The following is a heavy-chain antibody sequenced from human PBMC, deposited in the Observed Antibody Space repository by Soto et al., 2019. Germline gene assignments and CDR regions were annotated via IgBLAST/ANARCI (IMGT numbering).Heavy chain of an antibody. CDR3: ARHGQWLAKGLY. V-gene: IGHV4-39*01. J-gene: IGHJ4*02. D-gene: IGHD6-19*01. Sequence: QLQLQESGPGLVKPSETLSLTCTVSGDSISSGTYYWGWIRQPPGKGLEWIGSLYYSGGTHYNPSLKSRVTISVDTSKNQRSLKLSSVTAADTALYYCARHGQWLAKGLYWGQGTLVTVSS. CDR2: LYYSGGT. CDR1: GDSISSGTYY.